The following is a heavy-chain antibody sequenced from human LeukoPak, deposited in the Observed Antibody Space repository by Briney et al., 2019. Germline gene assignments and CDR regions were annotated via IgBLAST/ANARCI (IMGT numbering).Heavy chain of an antibody. CDR1: GFTFSSYG. V-gene: IGHV3-30*18. Sequence: GGSLRLSCAASGFTFSSYGMHWVRQAPGKGLEWVAVISYDGSNKYYADSVKGRFTISRDNSKNTLYLQMNSLRAEDTAVYYCAKDPSPDFWSGYYDYWGQGTLATVSS. J-gene: IGHJ4*02. CDR2: ISYDGSNK. CDR3: AKDPSPDFWSGYYDY. D-gene: IGHD3-3*01.